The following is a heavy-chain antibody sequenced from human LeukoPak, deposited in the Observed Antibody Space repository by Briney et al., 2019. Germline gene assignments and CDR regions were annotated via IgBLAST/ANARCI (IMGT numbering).Heavy chain of an antibody. CDR1: GFTFINDV. V-gene: IGHV3-23*01. J-gene: IGHJ4*02. CDR3: AGTRWELLY. CDR2: VSGSGDTP. D-gene: IGHD1-26*01. Sequence: PGGSLRLSCAVSGFTFINDVMSCVRQAPGRGLEWVSGVSGSGDTPYYADSVKDRFTVSMDNSKNTVYLQINSLRAEDTAVYYCAGTRWELLYWGQGTLVTVSS.